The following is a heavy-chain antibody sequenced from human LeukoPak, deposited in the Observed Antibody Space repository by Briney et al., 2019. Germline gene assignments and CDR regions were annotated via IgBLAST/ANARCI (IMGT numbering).Heavy chain of an antibody. CDR3: ARGAAMRGSRFDP. CDR1: GGSISSYY. CDR2: IYYSGST. J-gene: IGHJ5*02. D-gene: IGHD5-18*01. V-gene: IGHV4-59*01. Sequence: SETLSLTCTVSGGSISSYYWSWIRQPPGKGLEWIGYIYYSGSTNYNPSPKSRVTISVDTSKNQFSLKLSSVTAADTAVYYCARGAAMRGSRFDPWGQGTLVTVSS.